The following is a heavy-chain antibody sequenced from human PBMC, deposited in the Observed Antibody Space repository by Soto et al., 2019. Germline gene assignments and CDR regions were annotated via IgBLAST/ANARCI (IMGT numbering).Heavy chain of an antibody. CDR2: ISYDGSNK. V-gene: IGHV3-30-3*01. D-gene: IGHD3-3*01. Sequence: QVQLVESGGGVVQPGRSLRLSCAASGFTFSSYAMHWVRQAPGKGLEWVAVISYDGSNKYYADSVKGRFTISRDNSKNTLYLQMNSLRAEDTAVYYCARDEIRFSWAYGMDVWGLGTTVTVSS. J-gene: IGHJ6*02. CDR3: ARDEIRFSWAYGMDV. CDR1: GFTFSSYA.